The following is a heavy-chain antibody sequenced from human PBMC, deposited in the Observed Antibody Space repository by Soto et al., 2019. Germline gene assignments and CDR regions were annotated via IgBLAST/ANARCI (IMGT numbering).Heavy chain of an antibody. CDR3: AKGYEVSPPVASASYSNYFYGVDV. J-gene: IGHJ6*02. Sequence: QVALVESGGGVVRPGRSLRLSCGASGFSFSKYGMHWVRQAPGEGLEWLSLISYDGSEKWYAESVKGRFTISRDNSKNTLYLQMNSLRGDDTAVYFCAKGYEVSPPVASASYSNYFYGVDVWGRGTTVTVSS. V-gene: IGHV3-30*18. D-gene: IGHD6-19*01. CDR2: ISYDGSEK. CDR1: GFSFSKYG.